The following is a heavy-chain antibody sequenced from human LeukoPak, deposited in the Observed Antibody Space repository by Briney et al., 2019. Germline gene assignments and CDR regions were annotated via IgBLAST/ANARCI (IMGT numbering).Heavy chain of an antibody. Sequence: PSETLSLTCTVSGGSISSYYWSWIRQPPGKGLEWIGYIYYSGSTNYNPSLKSRVTISVDTSKNQFSLKLSSVTAADTAVYYCARVKQQLVIGGARYYYYMDVWGKGTTVTVSS. CDR3: ARVKQQLVIGGARYYYYMDV. CDR2: IYYSGST. V-gene: IGHV4-59*12. D-gene: IGHD6-13*01. J-gene: IGHJ6*03. CDR1: GGSISSYY.